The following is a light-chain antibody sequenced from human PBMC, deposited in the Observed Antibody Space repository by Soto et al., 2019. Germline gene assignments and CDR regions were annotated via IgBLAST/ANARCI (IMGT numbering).Light chain of an antibody. CDR3: QQYKNWPRT. CDR1: PSVSSN. Sequence: EIVMTQSPVTLSVSPGERATLSCRASPSVSSNLVWYQQKPGQAPRLLIYGASTRATGIPARFSGSGSGTEFTPAISSLQSEDFAVYYCQQYKNWPRTFGQGTKVEIK. V-gene: IGKV3-15*01. J-gene: IGKJ1*01. CDR2: GAS.